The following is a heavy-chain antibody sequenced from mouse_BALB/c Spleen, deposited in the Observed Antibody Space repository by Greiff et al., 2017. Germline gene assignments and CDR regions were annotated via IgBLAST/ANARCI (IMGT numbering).Heavy chain of an antibody. Sequence: EVKLVESGGGLVQPGGSLKLSCAASGFTFSSYGMSWVRQTPDKRLELVATINSNGGSTYYPDSVKGRFTISRDNAKNTLYLQMSSLKSEDTAMYYCARDEGDDYRYWYFDVWGAGTTVTVSS. V-gene: IGHV5-6-3*01. CDR1: GFTFSSYG. CDR2: INSNGGST. D-gene: IGHD2-4*01. CDR3: ARDEGDDYRYWYFDV. J-gene: IGHJ1*01.